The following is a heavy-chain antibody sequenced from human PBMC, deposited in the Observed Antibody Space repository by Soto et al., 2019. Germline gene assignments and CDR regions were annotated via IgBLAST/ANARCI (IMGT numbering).Heavy chain of an antibody. CDR3: ARGFDWLFPLYYYYGMDV. CDR1: GFTFSSYA. Sequence: GGSLRLSCAASGFTFSSYAMHWVRQAPGKGLEWVAVISYDGSNKYYADSVKGRFTISRDNSKNTLYLQMNSLRAEDTAVYYCARGFDWLFPLYYYYGMDVWGQGTTVTVSS. J-gene: IGHJ6*02. CDR2: ISYDGSNK. D-gene: IGHD3-9*01. V-gene: IGHV3-30-3*01.